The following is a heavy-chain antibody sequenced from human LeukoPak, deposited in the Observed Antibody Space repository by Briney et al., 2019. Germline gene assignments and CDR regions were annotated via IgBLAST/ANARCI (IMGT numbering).Heavy chain of an antibody. V-gene: IGHV4-39*07. Sequence: PSETLSLTCTVSGGSISSSSYYWGWIRQPPGKGLEWIGSIYYSGSTYYNPSLKSRVTISVGTFKNQFSLKLSSVTAADTAVYYCASRKLGNDYWGQGTLVTVSS. J-gene: IGHJ4*02. D-gene: IGHD7-27*01. CDR3: ASRKLGNDY. CDR1: GGSISSSSYY. CDR2: IYYSGST.